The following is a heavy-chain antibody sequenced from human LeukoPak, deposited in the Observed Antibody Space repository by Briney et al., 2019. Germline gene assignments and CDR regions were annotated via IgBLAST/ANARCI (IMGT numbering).Heavy chain of an antibody. CDR3: ARHSYSSGWWDPLIDC. Sequence: SETLSLTCTVSGGSISSGSYYWSWIRQPAGKGVEWIGRIYTSGSTNYNPSLKSRVTISVDTSKNQFSLKLSSVTAADTAVYYCARHSYSSGWWDPLIDCWGQGTLVTVSS. D-gene: IGHD6-19*01. V-gene: IGHV4-61*02. CDR1: GGSISSGSYY. J-gene: IGHJ4*02. CDR2: IYTSGST.